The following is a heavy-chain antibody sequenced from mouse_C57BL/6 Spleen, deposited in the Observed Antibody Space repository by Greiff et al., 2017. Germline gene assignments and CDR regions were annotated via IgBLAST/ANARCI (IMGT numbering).Heavy chain of an antibody. CDR3: ARWRSNYSYAMDY. CDR2: IDTSDSET. CDR1: GYTFTSYW. J-gene: IGHJ4*01. V-gene: IGHV1-52*01. Sequence: QVQLQQPGAELVRPGSSVKLSCKASGYTFTSYWMHGVKQRPIQGLEWIGNIDTSDSETHYNQKFKDKATLTLDKSSSTAYMQLSSLTSEDSAVYYCARWRSNYSYAMDYWGQGTSVTVSS. D-gene: IGHD2-5*01.